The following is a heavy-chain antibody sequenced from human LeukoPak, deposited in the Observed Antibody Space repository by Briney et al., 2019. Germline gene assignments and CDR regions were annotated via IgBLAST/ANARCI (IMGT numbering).Heavy chain of an antibody. CDR1: GFTFSNYA. CDR2: ITGGGSGI. CDR3: AKWGDYDVLTGYYVSDY. Sequence: GASLRLSCAASGFTFSNYAMSWVRQAPGKGLEWVSAITGGGSGIYYADSMKSRFTVSRDNSKNTLYLQINSLRAEDTAVYYCAKWGDYDVLTGYYVSDYWGQGTLVTVSS. V-gene: IGHV3-23*01. J-gene: IGHJ4*02. D-gene: IGHD3-9*01.